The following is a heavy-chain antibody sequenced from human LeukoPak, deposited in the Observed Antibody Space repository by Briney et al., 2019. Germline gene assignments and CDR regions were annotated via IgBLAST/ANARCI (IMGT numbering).Heavy chain of an antibody. CDR2: IIPIIGIT. D-gene: IGHD5-12*01. CDR3: AGAHDIAPHAFDI. Sequence: SVKVSCKASGGTFSSNAISWVRRAPGQGLEWMGRIIPIIGITNYAQKFQGRVTITADKSTSTAYMELSSLRSEDTAVYYCAGAHDIAPHAFDIWGQGTMVTVSS. J-gene: IGHJ3*02. V-gene: IGHV1-69*04. CDR1: GGTFSSNA.